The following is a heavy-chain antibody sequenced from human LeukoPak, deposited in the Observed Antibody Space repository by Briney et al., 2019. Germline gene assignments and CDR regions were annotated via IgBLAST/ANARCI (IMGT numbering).Heavy chain of an antibody. Sequence: GGSLRLSCAASGFTFSDHYMDWVRQAPGKGLEWVGRSRNKANGYTTEYAASVKGRFSISRDDSRTSLYLQMNSLKIGDTAVYYCAGAFHYEETGYHSGFDYWGQGTLVTVSS. V-gene: IGHV3-72*01. CDR3: AGAFHYEETGYHSGFDY. CDR2: SRNKANGYTT. D-gene: IGHD3-22*01. J-gene: IGHJ4*02. CDR1: GFTFSDHY.